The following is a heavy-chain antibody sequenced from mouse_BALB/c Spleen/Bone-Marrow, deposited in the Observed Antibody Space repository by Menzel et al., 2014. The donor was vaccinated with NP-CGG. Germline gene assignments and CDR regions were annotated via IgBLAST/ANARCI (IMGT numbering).Heavy chain of an antibody. CDR1: GDSITSSY. D-gene: IGHD1-2*01. Sequence: EVKLVESGPSLVKPSQTLSLTCSVTGDSITSSYWNWIRKFPGNKLEYMGYISYSGNAYYIPSLKRRISLTRDTSKNXYYLQLNSVTTEDTATYFCARGSGYHFDYWGQGTPLTVSS. V-gene: IGHV3-8*02. CDR3: ARGSGYHFDY. CDR2: ISYSGNA. J-gene: IGHJ2*01.